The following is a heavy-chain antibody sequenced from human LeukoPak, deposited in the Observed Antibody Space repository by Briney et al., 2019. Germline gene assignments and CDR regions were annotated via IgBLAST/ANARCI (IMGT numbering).Heavy chain of an antibody. V-gene: IGHV3-73*01. J-gene: IGHJ3*02. D-gene: IGHD6-13*01. CDR2: IRSKRNNYAT. CDR3: SRLEDSSPIEVALDI. CDR1: GFTFSGSI. Sequence: GGSLRLSCAASGFTFSGSIMHWVRQAAGKGLEWVGRIRSKRNNYATAYAASVKGRFTIYRDDSKNTAYLHMDSLKTEDTALYYCSRLEDSSPIEVALDIWGQGTVVTVSS.